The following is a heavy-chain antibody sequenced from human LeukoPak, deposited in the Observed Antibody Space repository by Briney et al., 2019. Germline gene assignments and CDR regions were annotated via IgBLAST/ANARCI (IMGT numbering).Heavy chain of an antibody. J-gene: IGHJ4*02. D-gene: IGHD3-22*01. Sequence: SETLSLTCTVSGYSISSGYYWGWIRQPPGKGLEWIGSGSTYYNPSLKSRVTISVDTSKNQFSLKLSSVTAADTAVYYCARVYFDYYDSSGYSPRFDYWGQGTLVTVSS. CDR1: GYSISSGYY. CDR3: ARVYFDYYDSSGYSPRFDY. CDR2: SGST. V-gene: IGHV4-38-2*02.